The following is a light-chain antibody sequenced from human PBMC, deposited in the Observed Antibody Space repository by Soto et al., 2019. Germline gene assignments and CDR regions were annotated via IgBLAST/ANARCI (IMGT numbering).Light chain of an antibody. CDR3: QQYKNWPPIT. Sequence: EIVMTQSPAALSVSPGERATLSCRASQSVSSNLAWYQQKPGQAPRLLIYGASTRATGIPARFSGSGSGTEFTLTISSLQPEDFAVYFCQQYKNWPPITFGQGTRLEIK. J-gene: IGKJ5*01. CDR2: GAS. V-gene: IGKV3-15*01. CDR1: QSVSSN.